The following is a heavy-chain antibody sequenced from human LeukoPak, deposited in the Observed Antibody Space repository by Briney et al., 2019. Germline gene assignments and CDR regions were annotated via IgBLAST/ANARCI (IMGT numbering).Heavy chain of an antibody. CDR1: GFTFSRYW. D-gene: IGHD5-18*01. CDR2: MKQDGSEK. J-gene: IGHJ5*01. CDR3: ARDPSRRYTYGYGDS. V-gene: IGHV3-7*01. Sequence: PGGSLRLSCAASGFTFSRYWMNWFRQPPGKGLEWVANMKQDGSEKYYVDSVKGRFTISRDNAKNSLYLRMDSLRAEDTAVYYCARDPSRRYTYGYGDSWGHGTLVTVSS.